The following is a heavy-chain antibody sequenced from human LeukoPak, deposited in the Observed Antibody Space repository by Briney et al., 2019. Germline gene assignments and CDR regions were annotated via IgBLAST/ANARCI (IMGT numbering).Heavy chain of an antibody. CDR3: TRPHCSSTSCYAWYFDY. D-gene: IGHD2-2*01. J-gene: IGHJ4*02. CDR1: GFTFGDYA. CDR2: IRSKAYGGTT. Sequence: PGGSLRLSCTASGFTFGDYAMSWVRQAPGKGLEWVGFIRSKAYGGTTEYAASVKGRFTISRDDSKSIAYLQMNSLKTEDTAVYYCTRPHCSSTSCYAWYFDYRGQGTLVTVSS. V-gene: IGHV3-49*04.